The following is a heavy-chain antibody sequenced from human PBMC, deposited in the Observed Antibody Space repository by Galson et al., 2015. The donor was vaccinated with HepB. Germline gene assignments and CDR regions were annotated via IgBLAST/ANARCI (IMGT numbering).Heavy chain of an antibody. Sequence: SVKVSCKASGFTFTSSAVQWVRQARGQRLEWIGWIVVGSGNTNYAQKFQERVTITRDMSTSTAYMELSSLRSEDTAVYYCAAPPYYDILTGYYGAFDIWGQGTMVTVSS. CDR1: GFTFTSSA. CDR3: AAPPYYDILTGYYGAFDI. V-gene: IGHV1-58*01. J-gene: IGHJ3*02. D-gene: IGHD3-9*01. CDR2: IVVGSGNT.